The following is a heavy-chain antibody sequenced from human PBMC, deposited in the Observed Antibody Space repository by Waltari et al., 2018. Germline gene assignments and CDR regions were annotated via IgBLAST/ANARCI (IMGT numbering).Heavy chain of an antibody. CDR3: AKDPREARFWRTAKGGY. D-gene: IGHD5-18*01. CDR1: GFTFSSSA. J-gene: IGHJ4*02. V-gene: IGHV3-23*01. Sequence: EVQLLESGGGLVQPGGSLRLSCAASGFTFSSSAMRWVRQAPGKGLEWVSAISGSGGSTYYADSVKGRFTISRDNSKNTLYLQMNSLRAEDTAVYYCAKDPREARFWRTAKGGYWGQGTLVTVSS. CDR2: ISGSGGST.